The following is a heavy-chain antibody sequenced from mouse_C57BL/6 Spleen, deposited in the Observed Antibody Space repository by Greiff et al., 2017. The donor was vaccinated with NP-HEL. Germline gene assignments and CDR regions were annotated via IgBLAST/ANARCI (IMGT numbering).Heavy chain of an antibody. CDR2: IDPEDGET. Sequence: VQLQQSGAELVKPGASVKLSCTASGFNIKDYYMHWVKQRTEQGLEWIGRIDPEDGETKYAQKFQGKATITADTSSNTAYLELSSLTSEDTAVYYCALYGSSYGYFDVWGTGTTVTVSS. CDR3: ALYGSSYGYFDV. CDR1: GFNIKDYY. D-gene: IGHD1-1*01. J-gene: IGHJ1*03. V-gene: IGHV14-2*01.